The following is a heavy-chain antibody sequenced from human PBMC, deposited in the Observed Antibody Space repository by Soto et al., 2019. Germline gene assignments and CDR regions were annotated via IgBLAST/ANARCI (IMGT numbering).Heavy chain of an antibody. D-gene: IGHD3-22*01. CDR3: ASNKYDSSAYYYWYLGL. V-gene: IGHV1-69*06. J-gene: IGHJ2*01. CDR1: EDTFRNYS. Sequence: SVKVSCKASEDTFRNYSISWVRQAPGQGLEWMGGIIPIFGTANYAQKFQGRVTITADTAANTVYLELSSLRSEDTAVYYCASNKYDSSAYYYWYLGLWGRGTLVTVSS. CDR2: IIPIFGTA.